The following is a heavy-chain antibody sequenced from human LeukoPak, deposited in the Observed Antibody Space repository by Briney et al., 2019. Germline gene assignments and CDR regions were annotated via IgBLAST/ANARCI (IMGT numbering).Heavy chain of an antibody. CDR1: GFTLSSYA. J-gene: IGHJ4*02. CDR3: ARHLSGITGYTYGRGIDY. CDR2: LGISGDYA. V-gene: IGHV3-23*01. D-gene: IGHD5-18*01. Sequence: GGSLRLSCVASGFTLSSYAVSWVRQAPGKGLQWVSSLGISGDYAWYAGSVKGRFTISRDSSKNTLYLQMNRLGAEDTAVYYCARHLSGITGYTYGRGIDYWGQGTLVSVSS.